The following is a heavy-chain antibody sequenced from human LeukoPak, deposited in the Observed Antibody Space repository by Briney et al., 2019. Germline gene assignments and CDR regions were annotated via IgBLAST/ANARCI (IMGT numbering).Heavy chain of an antibody. CDR3: ARLSPGTAASLDY. Sequence: PSETLSLTCTVSGGSISSHYWSWTRQPPGKGLEWIGYIYYSGSTNYNPSLKSRVTISVDTSKNQFSLKLSSVTAADTAVYYCARLSPGTAASLDYWGQGTLVTVSS. D-gene: IGHD2-2*01. CDR1: GGSISSHY. CDR2: IYYSGST. J-gene: IGHJ4*02. V-gene: IGHV4-59*11.